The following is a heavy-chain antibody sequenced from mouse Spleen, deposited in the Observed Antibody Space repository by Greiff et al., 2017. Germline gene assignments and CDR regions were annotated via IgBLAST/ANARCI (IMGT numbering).Heavy chain of an antibody. D-gene: IGHD2-5*01. Sequence: EVQLQQSGPELVKPGASVKISCKASGYSFTGYYMNWVKQSPEKSLEWIGEINPSTGGTTYNQKFKAKATLTVDKSSSTAYMQLKSLTSEDSAVYYCARGFPAYYSKPLDYWGQGTSVTVSS. V-gene: IGHV1-42*01. J-gene: IGHJ4*01. CDR1: GYSFTGYY. CDR2: INPSTGGT. CDR3: ARGFPAYYSKPLDY.